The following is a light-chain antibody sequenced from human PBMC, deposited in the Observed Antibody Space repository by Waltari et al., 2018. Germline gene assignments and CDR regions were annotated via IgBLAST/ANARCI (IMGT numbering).Light chain of an antibody. Sequence: DIAMTPSPDSLAVSLGERATINSNSSQSVLYSSNNKNYLAWYQQKPGQPPKLLIYWASTRESGVPDRFSGSGSGTDFTLTISSLQAEDVAVYYCQQYYSTPLTFGGGTKVEIK. CDR1: QSVLYSSNNKNY. CDR2: WAS. V-gene: IGKV4-1*01. CDR3: QQYYSTPLT. J-gene: IGKJ4*01.